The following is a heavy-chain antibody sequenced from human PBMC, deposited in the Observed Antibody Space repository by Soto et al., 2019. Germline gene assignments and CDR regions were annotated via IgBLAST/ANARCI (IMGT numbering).Heavy chain of an antibody. J-gene: IGHJ3*02. CDR1: GGSISSSSYY. D-gene: IGHD3-22*01. CDR3: ARRGVTMIVAAVPDAFDI. Sequence: PSETLSLTCTVSGGSISSSSYYWGWIRQPPGKGLEWIGSIYYSGSTYYNPSLKSRVTISVDTSKNQFSLKLSSVTAADTAVYYCARRGVTMIVAAVPDAFDIWGQGTMVTVSS. CDR2: IYYSGST. V-gene: IGHV4-39*01.